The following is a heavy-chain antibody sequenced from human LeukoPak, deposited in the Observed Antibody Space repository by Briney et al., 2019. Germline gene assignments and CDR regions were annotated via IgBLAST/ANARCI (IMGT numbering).Heavy chain of an antibody. V-gene: IGHV1-8*01. J-gene: IGHJ6*02. CDR2: MNPNSGNT. CDR1: GYTFTSYD. Sequence: ASVKVSCKASGYTFTSYDINWVRQATGQGLEWMGWMNPNSGNTGYAQKFQGRVTMTRNTSISTAYMELSSLRSEDTAVYYCARYYSSSWSSIYYYYGMDVWGQGTTVTVSS. CDR3: ARYYSSSWSSIYYYYGMDV. D-gene: IGHD6-13*01.